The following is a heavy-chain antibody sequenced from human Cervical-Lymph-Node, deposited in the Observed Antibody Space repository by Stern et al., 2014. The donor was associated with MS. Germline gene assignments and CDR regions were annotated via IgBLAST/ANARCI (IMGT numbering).Heavy chain of an antibody. CDR1: GFTFDDYA. CDR3: AKEKNYDDYENWFDP. D-gene: IGHD4-17*01. Sequence: EVQLVESGGGLVQPGRSLRLSCAASGFTFDDYAMHLVRQAPGKGLEWGSGISWNSGSIGYADSVKGRLPMSRDNAKTCMCLQMNSLRAEDTALYYCAKEKNYDDYENWFDPWGQGTLVTVSS. CDR2: ISWNSGSI. V-gene: IGHV3-9*01. J-gene: IGHJ5*02.